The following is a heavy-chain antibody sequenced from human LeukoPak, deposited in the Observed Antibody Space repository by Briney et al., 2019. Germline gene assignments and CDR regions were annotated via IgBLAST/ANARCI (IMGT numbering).Heavy chain of an antibody. CDR2: IFYSGST. CDR1: GGSIGSFY. Sequence: PETLSLTCTVSGGSIGSFYWSWIRQPPGKGLEWVGYIFYSGSTNYNPSLKSRVTISVDNSNNQFSLKLTSVTAADTAVYYCARNLRMIGQDAFDIWGQGTMVTVSS. CDR3: ARNLRMIGQDAFDI. V-gene: IGHV4-59*01. D-gene: IGHD3-22*01. J-gene: IGHJ3*02.